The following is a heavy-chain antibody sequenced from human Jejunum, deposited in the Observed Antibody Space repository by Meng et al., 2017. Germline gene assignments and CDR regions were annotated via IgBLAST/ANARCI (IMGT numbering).Heavy chain of an antibody. Sequence: QVKLQQWGEGLFKPSETLSLTCAVYGGSISDYYWTWIRQPPGKGLEWIGEINDSGSTNYNPSLKSRVTISVDTSKSQFYLRVSSVTAADTAVYYCARGNEYSNYGADFWGQGTLVTVSS. V-gene: IGHV4-34*01. CDR2: INDSGST. D-gene: IGHD4-11*01. CDR3: ARGNEYSNYGADF. CDR1: GGSISDYY. J-gene: IGHJ4*02.